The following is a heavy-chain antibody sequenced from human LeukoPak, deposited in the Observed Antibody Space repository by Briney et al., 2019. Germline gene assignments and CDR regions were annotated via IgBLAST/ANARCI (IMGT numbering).Heavy chain of an antibody. CDR2: IYYSGST. V-gene: IGHV4-61*01. CDR1: GGSVSSGSYY. J-gene: IGHJ4*02. D-gene: IGHD6-6*01. CDR3: ARGGSSSGRIDY. Sequence: SETLSLTCTVSGGSVSSGSYYWSWIRQPPGKGLERIGYIYYSGSTNYNPSLKSRVTISVDTSKNQFSLKLSSVTAADTAVYYCARGGSSSGRIDYWGQGTLVTVSS.